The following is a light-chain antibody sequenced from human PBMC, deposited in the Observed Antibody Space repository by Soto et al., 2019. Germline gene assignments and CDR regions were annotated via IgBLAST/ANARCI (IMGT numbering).Light chain of an antibody. J-gene: IGKJ1*01. CDR2: WAS. Sequence: DFVMTQSPDSLAVSLGERATINGKSSQSVLYSPNNNNYLSWYQQKPGQPPKLLIYWASTRESGVPDRFSGSGSGTDFTLTISSLQAEDVAVYYCHQYINAPWTFGQGTKVEIK. CDR1: QSVLYSPNNNNY. V-gene: IGKV4-1*01. CDR3: HQYINAPWT.